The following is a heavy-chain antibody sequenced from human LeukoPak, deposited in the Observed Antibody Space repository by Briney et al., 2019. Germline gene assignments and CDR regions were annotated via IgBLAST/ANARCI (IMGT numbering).Heavy chain of an antibody. CDR3: ARESRQWLVLGGVDY. CDR1: GFSFSNAW. Sequence: GGSLRLSCEASGFSFSNAWMSWVRQAPGKGLEWVSYMSSSGSTIYYADSVKGRFTISRDNAKNSLYLQMNSLRAEDTAVYYCARESRQWLVLGGVDYWGQGTLVTVSS. V-gene: IGHV3-11*04. D-gene: IGHD6-19*01. CDR2: MSSSGSTI. J-gene: IGHJ4*02.